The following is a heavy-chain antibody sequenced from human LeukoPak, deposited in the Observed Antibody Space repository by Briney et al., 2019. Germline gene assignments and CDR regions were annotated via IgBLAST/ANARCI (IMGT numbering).Heavy chain of an antibody. CDR2: INPNSGDT. CDR3: VRNNYLDF. J-gene: IGHJ4*02. D-gene: IGHD1/OR15-1a*01. Sequence: GASVKVSCKASGYTCTGYHMHWVRQAPGQGLEWMGWINPNSGDTHYAQKFLGRVTMTGDTSISTAYMELSRLRSDDTAVYYCVRNNYLDFWGQGTLVTVSS. CDR1: GYTCTGYH. V-gene: IGHV1-2*02.